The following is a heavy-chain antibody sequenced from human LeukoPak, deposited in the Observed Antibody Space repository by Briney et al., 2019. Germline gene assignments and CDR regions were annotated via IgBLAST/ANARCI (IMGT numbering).Heavy chain of an antibody. CDR3: ARRVTTIGRNDIDS. D-gene: IGHD1-1*01. CDR2: INHSGIT. Sequence: PSETLSLTCSVYGGSFSGYYWTWIRQSPGKGLEWIGEINHSGITNHNPSLKSRATISVDTSKSQFSLKVRSVTAADTAVYCCARRVTTIGRNDIDSWGQGTLVTVSS. CDR1: GGSFSGYY. J-gene: IGHJ4*02. V-gene: IGHV4-34*04.